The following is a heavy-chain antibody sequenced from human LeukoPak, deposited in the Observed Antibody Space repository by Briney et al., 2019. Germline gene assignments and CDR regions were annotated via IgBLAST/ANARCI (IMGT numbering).Heavy chain of an antibody. Sequence: GSLRLSCAASGFTFSSYWMNWARQAPGKGLEWIGEIYHTGSTNYNPSLKSRVTISVDKSKSQFSLKLNSVTAADTAVYYCARDPYSSKYYYYGMDVWGQGTTVIVSS. D-gene: IGHD4-11*01. J-gene: IGHJ6*02. CDR2: IYHTGST. CDR1: GFTFSSYW. CDR3: ARDPYSSKYYYYGMDV. V-gene: IGHV4-4*02.